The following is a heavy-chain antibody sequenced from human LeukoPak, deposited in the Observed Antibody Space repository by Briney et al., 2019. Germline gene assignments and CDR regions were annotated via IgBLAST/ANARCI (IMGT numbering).Heavy chain of an antibody. J-gene: IGHJ3*02. CDR1: GGSISSHY. D-gene: IGHD4-23*01. V-gene: IGHV4-59*11. CDR3: ARETAVVTPGRSDVFDI. Sequence: PSETLSLTCTVSGGSISSHYWTWIRQPPGKGLEWIGYIYYSGSTDYNPSLKSRVTISVDTSKRQFSPKLSSVTAADTAVYFCARETAVVTPGRSDVFDIWGQGTMVTVSS. CDR2: IYYSGST.